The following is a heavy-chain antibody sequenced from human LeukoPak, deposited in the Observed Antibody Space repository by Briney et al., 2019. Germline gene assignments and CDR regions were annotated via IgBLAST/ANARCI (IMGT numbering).Heavy chain of an antibody. V-gene: IGHV4-30-2*01. CDR2: IYHSGST. J-gene: IGHJ5*02. CDR1: GGSISSGGYY. Sequence: SQTLSLTCTVSGGSISSGGYYWSWIRQPPGKGLEWIGYIYHSGSTYYNPSLKSRVTISVDTSKNQFSLKLSSVTAADTAVYYCARGPMRGWFDPWGQGTLVTVSS. CDR3: ARGPMRGWFDP.